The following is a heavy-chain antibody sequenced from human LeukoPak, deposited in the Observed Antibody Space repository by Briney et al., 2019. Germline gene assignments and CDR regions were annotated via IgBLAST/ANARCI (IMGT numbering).Heavy chain of an antibody. CDR3: ARDGPWGSTTELGHAFDI. Sequence: PGRSLTLSRAPSISTFSSSATHWVRPAPGQGLQWVEAISYDGTNEYYADSVKGRFTTFRDNSKNTLNLQMNSLRAEDTAVYYCARDGPWGSTTELGHAFDIWGQGTMVTVSS. CDR1: ISTFSSSA. J-gene: IGHJ3*02. CDR2: ISYDGTNE. V-gene: IGHV3-30*14. D-gene: IGHD2/OR15-2a*01.